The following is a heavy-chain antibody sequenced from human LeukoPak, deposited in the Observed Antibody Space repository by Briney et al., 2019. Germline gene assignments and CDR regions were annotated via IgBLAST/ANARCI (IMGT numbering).Heavy chain of an antibody. D-gene: IGHD5-24*01. J-gene: IGHJ4*02. CDR1: GFTFSDYY. CDR3: ARDRSMATIKYFDY. CDR2: ISSSSSYI. V-gene: IGHV3-21*01. Sequence: PGGSLRLSCAASGFTFSDYYMNWVRQAPGKGLEWVSSISSSSSYIYYADSVKGRFTISRDNAKNSLYLQMNSLRAEDTAVYYCARDRSMATIKYFDYWGQGTLVTVSS.